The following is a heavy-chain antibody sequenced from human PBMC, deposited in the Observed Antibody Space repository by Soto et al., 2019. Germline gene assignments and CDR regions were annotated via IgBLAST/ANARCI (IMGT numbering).Heavy chain of an antibody. V-gene: IGHV3-7*01. CDR2: IKPEGSEK. CDR3: ARDWSSLGC. Sequence: EVQLVESGGGLVQPGGSLRLSCAASGFTFSSYWMSWVRQAPGKGLEWVANIKPEGSEKYCVDSVKGRFSISRDNAKNSLYLQMNSLRAEDTAVYYCARDWSSLGCWGRGTLVTVSS. J-gene: IGHJ4*02. D-gene: IGHD3-16*01. CDR1: GFTFSSYW.